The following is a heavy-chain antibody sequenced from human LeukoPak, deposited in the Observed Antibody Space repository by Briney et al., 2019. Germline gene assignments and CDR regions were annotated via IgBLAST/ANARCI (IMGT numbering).Heavy chain of an antibody. D-gene: IGHD1-26*01. CDR2: INHSGST. V-gene: IGHV4-34*01. CDR3: ARCKMGAASL. CDR1: GGSFSGYY. J-gene: IGHJ4*02. Sequence: SETLSLTCAVYGGSFSGYYWSWIRQPPGKGLEWIGEINHSGSTNYNPSLKSRVTISVDTSKNQFSLKLSSVTAADTAAYYCARCKMGAASLWGQGTLVTVSS.